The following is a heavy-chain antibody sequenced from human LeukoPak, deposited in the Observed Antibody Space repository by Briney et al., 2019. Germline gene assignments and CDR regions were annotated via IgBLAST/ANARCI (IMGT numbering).Heavy chain of an antibody. J-gene: IGHJ5*02. CDR3: AADYGDYLSPSA. D-gene: IGHD4-17*01. V-gene: IGHV3-30*04. CDR1: GFNFRDSA. CDR2: TSYDGTNK. Sequence: PGGSLRLSCAASGFNFRDSAMHWVRQPPGKGLEGVAVTSYDGTNKYYADSVKGRFTISRDNSKNTLYLQMNSLTLEDTAVYYCAADYGDYLSPSAWGQGTLVTVSS.